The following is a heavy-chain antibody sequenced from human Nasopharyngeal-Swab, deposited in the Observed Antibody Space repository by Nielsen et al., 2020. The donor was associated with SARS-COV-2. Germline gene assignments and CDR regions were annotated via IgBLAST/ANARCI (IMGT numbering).Heavy chain of an antibody. Sequence: GGSLRLSCAASGFTLRNYAMTWVRQAPGKGLEWVSSLSSTSTYIYYADSVKGRFTVSRDNAKNSLYLQMDSLRAEDTAVYYCARDLVSSWRAIGNWCFDLWGRGTLVTVSS. D-gene: IGHD6-13*01. V-gene: IGHV3-21*01. CDR1: GFTLRNYA. J-gene: IGHJ2*01. CDR2: LSSTSTYI. CDR3: ARDLVSSWRAIGNWCFDL.